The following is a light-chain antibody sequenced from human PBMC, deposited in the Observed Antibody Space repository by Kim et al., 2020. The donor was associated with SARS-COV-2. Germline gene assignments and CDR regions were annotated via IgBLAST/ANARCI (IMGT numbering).Light chain of an antibody. V-gene: IGKV1-5*01. Sequence: DIQTTQSPSTLSASVGDRVTITCRASQSISSWLAWYQQKPGKPLNLLIYDASSLASGVPSRFSGTGSGTEFTLTISSLQPDDFATYDCQQYYTLPLTFGQGTKVDIK. J-gene: IGKJ1*01. CDR1: QSISSW. CDR3: QQYYTLPLT. CDR2: DAS.